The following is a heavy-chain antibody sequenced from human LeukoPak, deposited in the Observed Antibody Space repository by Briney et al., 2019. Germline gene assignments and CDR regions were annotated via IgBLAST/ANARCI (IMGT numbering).Heavy chain of an antibody. D-gene: IGHD3-3*01. Sequence: PSETLSLTCTVSGGSISSYYWSWIRQPPGKGLEWIEYIYSSGSTNYNPSLKSRVTISVDTSKNHFSLKLSSVTAADTAVYYCARHATPWRTDFDYWGQGNLVTASS. CDR3: ARHATPWRTDFDY. CDR1: GGSISSYY. V-gene: IGHV4-59*01. CDR2: IYSSGST. J-gene: IGHJ4*02.